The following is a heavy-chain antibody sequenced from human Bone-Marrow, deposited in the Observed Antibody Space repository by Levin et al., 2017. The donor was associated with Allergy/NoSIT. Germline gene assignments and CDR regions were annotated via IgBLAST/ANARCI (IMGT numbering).Heavy chain of an antibody. CDR3: ARDDGDHAFDD. CDR1: GGSISSGGYS. Sequence: SCSVSGGSISSGGYSWNWIRQPPGKDLEWIGYIYHSGSAFYNPSLESRVTISIDTSANQFSLKLRSLTAADTAVYYCARDDGDHAFDDWGQGTLVTVSS. J-gene: IGHJ4*02. V-gene: IGHV4-30-2*01. D-gene: IGHD1-14*01. CDR2: IYHSGSA.